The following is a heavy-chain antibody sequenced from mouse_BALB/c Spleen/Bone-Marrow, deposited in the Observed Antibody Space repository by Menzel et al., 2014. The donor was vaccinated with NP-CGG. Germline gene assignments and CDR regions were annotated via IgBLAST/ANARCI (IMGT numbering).Heavy chain of an antibody. J-gene: IGHJ3*01. D-gene: IGHD2-1*01. CDR3: ARYGNYPLFAY. V-gene: IGHV1-7*01. Sequence: QVQLQQSGVELAKPGASVKMSCKASGYSFTNYWMHWVKQRPGQGLEWIGYISPSTGYSEYNQKFKDKATLTADKSSNIAYMQLSSLTSEDSAVYYCARYGNYPLFAYWGQGTLVTVSA. CDR1: GYSFTNYW. CDR2: ISPSTGYS.